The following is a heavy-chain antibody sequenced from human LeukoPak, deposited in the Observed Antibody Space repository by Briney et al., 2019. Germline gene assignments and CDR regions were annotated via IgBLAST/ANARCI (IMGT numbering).Heavy chain of an antibody. J-gene: IGHJ4*02. CDR2: ISSSSSYI. CDR1: GFTFSSYS. D-gene: IGHD2-15*01. Sequence: PGGSLRLSCAASGFTFSSYSMNWVRQAPGKGLGWVSSISSSSSYIYYADSVTGRFTISRDNAKNSLYLQMNSLRAEDTAVYYCARDLCSGGSCYSFPDGGDYWGQGTLVTVSS. CDR3: ARDLCSGGSCYSFPDGGDY. V-gene: IGHV3-21*01.